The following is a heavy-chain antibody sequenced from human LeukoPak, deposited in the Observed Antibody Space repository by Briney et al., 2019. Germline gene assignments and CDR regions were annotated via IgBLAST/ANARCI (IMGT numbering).Heavy chain of an antibody. CDR1: GNYW. V-gene: IGHV3-74*01. CDR3: ARATPPHSPGYCSSTSCYIYYYGMDV. Sequence: GRSLRLSCAASGNYWVHWVRQAPGKGLVWVSHINSDGSWTSYADSVKGRFTISRDNSKNTLYLQMNSLRAEDTAVYYCARATPPHSPGYCSSTSCYIYYYGMDVWGQGTTVTVSS. CDR2: INSDGSWT. D-gene: IGHD2-2*02. J-gene: IGHJ6*02.